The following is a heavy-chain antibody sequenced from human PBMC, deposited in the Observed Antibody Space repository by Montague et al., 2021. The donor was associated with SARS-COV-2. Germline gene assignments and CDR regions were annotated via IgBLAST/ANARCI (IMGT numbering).Heavy chain of an antibody. J-gene: IGHJ4*02. D-gene: IGHD6-19*01. CDR2: FYLGGNF. CDR3: ARHSGGSEVAGLDY. V-gene: IGHV4-39*01. CDR1: GNSLSNSRYF. Sequence: SETLSLTCSVSGNSLSNSRYFWGWIRQPPRKGLEWIGCFYLGGNFLYNSTLESRVTISVDTSKDQFSLQMSSVTASDTAVYYCARHSGGSEVAGLDYWGQGILVTVSS.